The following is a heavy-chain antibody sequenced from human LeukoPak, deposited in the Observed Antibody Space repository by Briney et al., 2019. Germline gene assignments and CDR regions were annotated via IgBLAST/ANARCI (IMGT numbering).Heavy chain of an antibody. CDR3: ARGVAWALDS. CDR1: GGSFSGYY. D-gene: IGHD1-26*01. V-gene: IGHV4-34*01. CDR2: IYHSGST. J-gene: IGHJ4*02. Sequence: PSETLSLTCAVYGGSFSGYYWSWIRRPPGKGLEWIGEIYHSGSTNYNPSLKNRVSISIDKSKNQFSLKLSSVTAADTAVYYCARGVAWALDSWGLGTLVTVSS.